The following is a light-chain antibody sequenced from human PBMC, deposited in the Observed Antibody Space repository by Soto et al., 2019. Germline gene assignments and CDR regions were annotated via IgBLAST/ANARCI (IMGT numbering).Light chain of an antibody. V-gene: IGKV3-15*01. Sequence: EIVMTQSPATLSVSPGERATLSCGASQSVRSKIALYQQRPGQAPRLLLYGASTRATGIPARFSGSGSGTECTLTITSLQSEDSAVYYCQQYNDWAFGGGPKVEIK. CDR3: QQYNDWA. J-gene: IGKJ4*01. CDR1: QSVRSK. CDR2: GAS.